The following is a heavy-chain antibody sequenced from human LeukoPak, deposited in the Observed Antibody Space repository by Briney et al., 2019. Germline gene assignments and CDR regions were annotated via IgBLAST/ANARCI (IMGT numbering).Heavy chain of an antibody. CDR2: IYTSGST. J-gene: IGHJ4*02. Sequence: TLSLTCTVSGGFISSGSYYWSWIRQPAGEGLEWIGRIYTSGSTNYNPSLKGRVTMSVDTSKNQFSLKLSSVTAADTAVYYCASGLRYFDLYYWGQGTLVTVSS. CDR3: ASGLRYFDLYY. CDR1: GGFISSGSYY. D-gene: IGHD3-9*01. V-gene: IGHV4-61*02.